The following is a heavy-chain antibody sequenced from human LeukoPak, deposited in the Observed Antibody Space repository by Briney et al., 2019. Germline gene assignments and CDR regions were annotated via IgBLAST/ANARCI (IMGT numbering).Heavy chain of an antibody. CDR2: INPSGGST. CDR1: GYTFSSYY. V-gene: IGHV1-46*01. CDR3: VRDPEIPGYSSGWYFDY. Sequence: ASVKVSCKTSGYTFSSYYMHWVRQAPGQGLEWMGIINPSGGSTSYAQKFQGRVTMTRDTSTSTVYMELSGLTSDDTAVYYCVRDPEIPGYSSGWYFDYWGQGTLVTVSS. D-gene: IGHD6-19*01. J-gene: IGHJ4*02.